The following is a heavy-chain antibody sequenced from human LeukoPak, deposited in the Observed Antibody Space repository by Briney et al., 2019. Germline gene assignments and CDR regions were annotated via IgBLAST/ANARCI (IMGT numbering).Heavy chain of an antibody. CDR1: GFTFSSYE. V-gene: IGHV3-48*03. CDR3: ARDMNQWPNNDAFDI. Sequence: GSLRLSCAASGFTFSSYEMNWVRQAPGKGLEWVSYISSSGSTIYYADSVKGRFTISRDNSKNTLYLQMNSLRAEDTAVYYCARDMNQWPNNDAFDIWGQGTMVTVSS. D-gene: IGHD6-19*01. CDR2: ISSSGSTI. J-gene: IGHJ3*02.